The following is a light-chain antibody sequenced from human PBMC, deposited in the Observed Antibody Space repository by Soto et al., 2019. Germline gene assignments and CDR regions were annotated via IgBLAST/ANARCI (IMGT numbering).Light chain of an antibody. J-gene: IGKJ2*01. V-gene: IGKV3-20*01. Sequence: IVLTQSPGTVSLSPGERATLSCRASEFLSSSYLVWYQQKPGQAPRLLIYAASRRATGIPDSFSGSGSATEYTLTINTLEPEDFAVYYCQQQGTFGQGTKLEIK. CDR1: EFLSSSY. CDR3: QQQGT. CDR2: AAS.